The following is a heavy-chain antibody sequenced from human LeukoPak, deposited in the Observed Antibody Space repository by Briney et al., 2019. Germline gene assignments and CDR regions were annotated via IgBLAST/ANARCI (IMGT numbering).Heavy chain of an antibody. CDR2: INSDGSST. Sequence: GGSLRLSCAASGFTFCSYWMHWVRQAPGKGLVWVSRINSDGSSTSYADSVKGRFTISRDNAKNTLYLQMNSLRAEDTAVYYCARVLDYDFWSGYYNYFDYWGQGTLVTVSS. CDR3: ARVLDYDFWSGYYNYFDY. V-gene: IGHV3-74*01. CDR1: GFTFCSYW. D-gene: IGHD3-3*01. J-gene: IGHJ4*02.